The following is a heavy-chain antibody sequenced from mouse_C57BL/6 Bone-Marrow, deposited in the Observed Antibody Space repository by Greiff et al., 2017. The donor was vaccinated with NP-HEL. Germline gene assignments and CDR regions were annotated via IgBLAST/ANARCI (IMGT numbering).Heavy chain of an antibody. CDR2: IDPNSGGT. Sequence: QVQLQQPGAELVKPGASVKLSCKASGYTFTSYWMHWVKQRPGRGLEWIGRIDPNSGGTKYNEKFKSKAKMTVDKPSSTAYMQLSSLTSEDSAIYYCARVGYYDSYYLYAMDYWGQGTSVTVSS. CDR1: GYTFTSYW. D-gene: IGHD2-3*01. J-gene: IGHJ4*01. CDR3: ARVGYYDSYYLYAMDY. V-gene: IGHV1-72*01.